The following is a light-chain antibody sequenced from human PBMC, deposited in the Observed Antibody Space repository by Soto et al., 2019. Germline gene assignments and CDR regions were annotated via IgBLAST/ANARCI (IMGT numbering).Light chain of an antibody. V-gene: IGLV2-14*01. CDR3: SSYTSSSTYNYV. CDR2: DVS. Sequence: QSALTQPASVSGSPGQSITIPCTGTSSDVGGYNYVSWYQQHPGKAPKLMIYDVSNRPSGVSNRFSGSKSGNTASLTISGLQAEDEADYYCSSYTSSSTYNYVFGTGTKLTVL. J-gene: IGLJ1*01. CDR1: SSDVGGYNY.